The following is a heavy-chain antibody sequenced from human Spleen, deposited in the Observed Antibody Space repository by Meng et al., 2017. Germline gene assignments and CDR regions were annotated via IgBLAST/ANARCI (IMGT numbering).Heavy chain of an antibody. J-gene: IGHJ4*01. Sequence: GGSLRLSCAASGFTFSSYGMHWVRQAPGKGLEWVAVIWYDGRNKYYADSVKGRFTISRDNSKNTLYLQMNSLRAEDTAVYYCSGHVDYWGHGTLVTVSS. CDR3: SGHVDY. V-gene: IGHV3-33*01. CDR1: GFTFSSYG. CDR2: IWYDGRNK.